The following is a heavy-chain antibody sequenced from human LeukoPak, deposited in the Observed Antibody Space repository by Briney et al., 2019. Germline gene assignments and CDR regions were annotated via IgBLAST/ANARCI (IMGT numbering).Heavy chain of an antibody. J-gene: IGHJ3*02. CDR2: IRSKANSYAT. Sequence: GGSLRLSCAASGFTFSGSAMHWVRQASGKGLEWVGRIRSKANSYATAYAASVKGRFTISRDDSKNTAYLQMNSLKTEDTAVYYCTTADPQFRDDAFDIWGQGTMVTVSS. V-gene: IGHV3-73*01. CDR3: TTADPQFRDDAFDI. CDR1: GFTFSGSA.